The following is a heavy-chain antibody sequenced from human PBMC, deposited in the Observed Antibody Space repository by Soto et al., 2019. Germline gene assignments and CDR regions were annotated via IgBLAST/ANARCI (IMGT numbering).Heavy chain of an antibody. D-gene: IGHD3-22*01. CDR2: INSDGSRT. J-gene: IGHJ4*02. CDR3: ARGDGDYYDGNGYLGRH. CDR1: GFTSSSYG. V-gene: IGHV3-74*01. Sequence: EVQLVESGGGIVQPGGSLRLSCAASGFTSSSYGMHWVRQAPGKGRVWVSRINSDGSRTSYADSAKGRFTISRDNAKNTVYLQMNSLRAEDTAVYYCARGDGDYYDGNGYLGRHWGQGTLVTVSS.